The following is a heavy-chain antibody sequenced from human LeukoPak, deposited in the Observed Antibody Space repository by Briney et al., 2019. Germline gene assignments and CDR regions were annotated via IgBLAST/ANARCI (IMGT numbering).Heavy chain of an antibody. Sequence: SETLSLTCTVSGYSISSGYYWGWIRQPPGKGLEWIGSIYHSGSTYYNPSLKSRVTMSVDTSKNQFSLKLSSVTAADTAVYYCARERFPGIAAAGTAYYYYYMDVWGKGTTVTVSS. CDR1: GYSISSGYY. CDR3: ARERFPGIAAAGTAYYYYYMDV. V-gene: IGHV4-38-2*02. D-gene: IGHD6-13*01. J-gene: IGHJ6*03. CDR2: IYHSGST.